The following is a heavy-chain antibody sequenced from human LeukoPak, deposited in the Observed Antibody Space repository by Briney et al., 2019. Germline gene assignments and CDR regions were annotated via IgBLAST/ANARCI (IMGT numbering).Heavy chain of an antibody. CDR2: IYYSGST. CDR3: ARDLRCSTTSCYTSWFDP. Sequence: SETLSLTCTVSGGSFSSYYWSWIRQPPGKGLEWIGYIYYSGSTNYNTSLKSRVTISVDTSKNLFSLRLSSVTAADTAVYYCARDLRCSTTSCYTSWFDPWGQGTLVTVSS. CDR1: GGSFSSYY. D-gene: IGHD2-2*02. J-gene: IGHJ5*02. V-gene: IGHV4-59*01.